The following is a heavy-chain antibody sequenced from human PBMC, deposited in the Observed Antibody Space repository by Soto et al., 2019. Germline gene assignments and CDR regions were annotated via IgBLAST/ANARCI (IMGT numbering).Heavy chain of an antibody. CDR2: IYHSGST. J-gene: IGHJ4*02. D-gene: IGHD3-9*01. V-gene: IGHV4-4*02. Sequence: SETLSLTCAVSGGSIISSNWWNWVRQPPGKGLEWIGEIYHSGSTYYKPSLKSRVAMSVDTSKNQFSLKLTSATAADTAVYYCAMRDWSGSTSHFYFDYWGQGVLVTVSS. CDR3: AMRDWSGSTSHFYFDY. CDR1: GGSIISSNW.